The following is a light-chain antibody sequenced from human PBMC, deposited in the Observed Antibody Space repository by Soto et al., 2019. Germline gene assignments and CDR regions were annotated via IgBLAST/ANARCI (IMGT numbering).Light chain of an antibody. CDR1: QSVSSTY. Sequence: EIVLTQSPGTLSLSPGEGATLSCRASQSVSSTYLAWYQQTPGQAPRLLIYGASTRATGIPDRFSGSGSGTDFTLTISRLEPEDFAVYYCHHYGSSLWTFAQGTKVEIK. CDR3: HHYGSSLWT. J-gene: IGKJ1*01. V-gene: IGKV3-20*01. CDR2: GAS.